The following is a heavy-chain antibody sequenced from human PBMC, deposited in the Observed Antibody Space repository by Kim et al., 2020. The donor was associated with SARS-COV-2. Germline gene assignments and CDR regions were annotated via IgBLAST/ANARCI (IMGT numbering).Heavy chain of an antibody. J-gene: IGHJ4*02. V-gene: IGHV5-51*01. CDR2: YTGDSDT. Sequence: YTGDSDTRYSPSFQGQVTISDDKSISTAYLQWSSLKASDTAMYYCARIGDYWGQGTLVTVSS. CDR3: ARIGDY. D-gene: IGHD2-15*01.